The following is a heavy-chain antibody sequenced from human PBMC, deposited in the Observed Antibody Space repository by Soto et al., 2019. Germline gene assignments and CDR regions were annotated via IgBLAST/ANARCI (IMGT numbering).Heavy chain of an antibody. CDR2: IYHSGNT. CDR1: GDSISNYY. V-gene: IGHV4-59*01. D-gene: IGHD6-13*01. CDR3: ARDQGIASSGPFDY. J-gene: IGHJ4*02. Sequence: SETLSLTCTVSGDSISNYYWSWIRQAPGKGLEWIGFIYHSGNTNYNPSLKSRVTMSIDTSKSQFSLKLNSVTAADTAVYSCARDQGIASSGPFDYWGPGTLVTVSS.